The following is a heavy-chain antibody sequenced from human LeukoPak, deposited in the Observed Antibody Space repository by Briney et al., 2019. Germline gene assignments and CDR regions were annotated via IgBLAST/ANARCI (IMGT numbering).Heavy chain of an antibody. V-gene: IGHV4-34*01. J-gene: IGHJ5*01. CDR3: ARMGRYNWNCGRGWFDS. D-gene: IGHD1-7*01. Sequence: SETLSLTCAIYDGSFSGYCWSWIRQSPGKGLEWIGEITDSGYTNSNPSLARRVTMSADTSKKQFSLKVSSVTAADTAVYYCARMGRYNWNCGRGWFDSWGQGTLVTVSS. CDR2: ITDSGYT. CDR1: DGSFSGYC.